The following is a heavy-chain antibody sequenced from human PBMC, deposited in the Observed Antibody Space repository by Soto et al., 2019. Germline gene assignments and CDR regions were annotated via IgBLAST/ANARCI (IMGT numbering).Heavy chain of an antibody. V-gene: IGHV3-7*01. CDR2: IKPDGSEK. J-gene: IGHJ5*02. CDR1: GFTFRNYW. CDR3: STDKGPYCRGINCLGFDP. D-gene: IGHD2-15*01. Sequence: EVQLVESGGTLVQPGGSLRLSCAVSGFTFRNYWMNWARQAPGKGPEWVASIKPDGSEKFYVDSVKGRFTISRDNAKKQLFLQMNSLSAEDTAVYYCSTDKGPYCRGINCLGFDPVGPGTLVTVS.